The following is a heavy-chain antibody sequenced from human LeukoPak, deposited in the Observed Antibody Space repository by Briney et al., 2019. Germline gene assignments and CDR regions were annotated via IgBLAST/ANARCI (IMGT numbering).Heavy chain of an antibody. Sequence: ASVKVSCKASGYTFTGYYMHWLRQAPGQGLEWMGRINPNSGGTNYAQKFQGRVTMTRDTSISTAYMELSRLRSDDTAMYYCAKAGATVTKEHNFDYWGQGTLVTVSS. V-gene: IGHV1-2*06. CDR3: AKAGATVTKEHNFDY. CDR2: INPNSGGT. D-gene: IGHD4-11*01. CDR1: GYTFTGYY. J-gene: IGHJ4*02.